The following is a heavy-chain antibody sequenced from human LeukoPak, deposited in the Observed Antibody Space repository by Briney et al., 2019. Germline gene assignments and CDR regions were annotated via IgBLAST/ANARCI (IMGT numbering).Heavy chain of an antibody. CDR2: ISGNGEST. Sequence: GGSLRLSCTASGFTFDNYAMIWVRQASGKGLEWVSVISGNGESTYNADSVKGRFTISRDNSKNTLYLQMNSLRAEDTAVYYCANLDYWGQGTLVAVSS. J-gene: IGHJ4*02. CDR3: ANLDY. CDR1: GFTFDNYA. V-gene: IGHV3-23*01.